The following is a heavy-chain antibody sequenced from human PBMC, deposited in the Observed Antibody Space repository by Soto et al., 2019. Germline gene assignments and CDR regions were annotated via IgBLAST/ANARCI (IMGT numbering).Heavy chain of an antibody. CDR2: ITGSSNYI. CDR3: GRDNNFYASGSGVDF. J-gene: IGHJ4*02. V-gene: IGHV3-21*01. Sequence: EVQLVESGGGLVEPGGSLRLSCATSGFTFSSYSMNWVRQAPGKGLEWVSSITGSSNYIHYTDSVKGRFTISRDNAKKSLYLQMNSLRAEDTAVYYCGRDNNFYASGSGVDFWGQGTLVTVSS. D-gene: IGHD3-10*01. CDR1: GFTFSSYS.